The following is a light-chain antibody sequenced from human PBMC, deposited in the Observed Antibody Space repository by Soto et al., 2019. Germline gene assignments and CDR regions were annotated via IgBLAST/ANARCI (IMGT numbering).Light chain of an antibody. J-gene: IGKJ1*01. Sequence: DILMTQSPSTLSVSVGDRVTLTCRASQSLTRWLAWYQQKPGKAPNLLIYDAFIIESGVPSRFSGSGSGSDFTITSRRLQDDAFETSDYQSWYDYSWTFGQGTKVEVK. CDR3: QSWYDYSWT. CDR1: QSLTRW. CDR2: DAF. V-gene: IGKV1-5*03.